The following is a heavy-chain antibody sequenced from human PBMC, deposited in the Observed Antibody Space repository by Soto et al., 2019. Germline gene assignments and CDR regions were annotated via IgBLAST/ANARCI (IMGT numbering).Heavy chain of an antibody. J-gene: IGHJ6*02. CDR1: GFTFSNAW. Sequence: PGGSLRLSCAASGFTFSNAWMSWVRQAPGKGLEWVGRIKSKTDGGTTDYAAPVKGRFTISRDDSKNTLYLQMNSLKTEDTAVYYCTTDLIGGLPYSSGWDEYYYYGMDVWGQGTTVTVSS. D-gene: IGHD6-19*01. V-gene: IGHV3-15*01. CDR2: IKSKTDGGTT. CDR3: TTDLIGGLPYSSGWDEYYYYGMDV.